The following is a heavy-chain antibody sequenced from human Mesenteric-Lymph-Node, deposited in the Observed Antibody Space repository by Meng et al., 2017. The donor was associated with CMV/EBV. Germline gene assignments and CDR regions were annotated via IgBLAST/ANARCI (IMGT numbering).Heavy chain of an antibody. V-gene: IGHV4-34*01. J-gene: IGHJ6*02. CDR1: GGSFSGYY. Sequence: GSLRLSCAVYGGSFSGYYWSWIRQPPGKGLEWIGEINHSGSTNYNPSLKSRVTISVDTSKNQFSLKLSSVTAADTAVYYCARVLGGYCSSTSCRGHYYYYYGMDVWGQGTTVTVSS. CDR3: ARVLGGYCSSTSCRGHYYYYYGMDV. CDR2: INHSGST. D-gene: IGHD2-2*01.